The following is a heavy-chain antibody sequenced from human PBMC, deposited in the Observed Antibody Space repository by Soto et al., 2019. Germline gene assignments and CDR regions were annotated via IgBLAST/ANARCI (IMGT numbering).Heavy chain of an antibody. J-gene: IGHJ6*02. CDR1: GYTFTSFV. V-gene: IGHV1-18*01. CDR2: ISAYNGNT. Sequence: GASVKVSCKASGYTFTSFVINWVRQAPGQGLEWMGWISAYNGNTNYAQKLQGRVTMTTDTSTSTAYMELRSLRSDDTAVYYCARDFGRLEVVPAATQDYYYGMDVWGQGTTVTVSS. CDR3: ARDFGRLEVVPAATQDYYYGMDV. D-gene: IGHD2-2*01.